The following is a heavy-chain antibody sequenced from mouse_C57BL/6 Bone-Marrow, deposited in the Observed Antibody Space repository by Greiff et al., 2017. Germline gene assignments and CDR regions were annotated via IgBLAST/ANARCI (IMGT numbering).Heavy chain of an antibody. D-gene: IGHD1-1*01. V-gene: IGHV1-59*01. J-gene: IGHJ2*01. Sequence: QVQLQQPGAELVRPGTSVKLSCKASGYTFTSYWMHWVKQRPGQGLEWIGVIDPSDSYTNYNQKFKGKATLTVDTSSSTAYMQLSSLTSEDSTVEYCARSYYGSRDYWGQGTTLTVSS. CDR1: GYTFTSYW. CDR2: IDPSDSYT. CDR3: ARSYYGSRDY.